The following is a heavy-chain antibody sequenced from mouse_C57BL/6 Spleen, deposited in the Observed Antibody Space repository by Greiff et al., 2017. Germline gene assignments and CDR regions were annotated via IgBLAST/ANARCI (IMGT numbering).Heavy chain of an antibody. V-gene: IGHV1-15*01. J-gene: IGHJ2*01. CDR1: GYTFTDYE. Sequence: QVQLKQSGAELVRPGASVTLSCKASGYTFTDYEMHWVKQTPVHGLEWIGAIGPETGGTAYNQKFKGKAILTADKSSSTAYMELRSLTSEDSAVYYCTRGGGDYYGNFYYFDYWGQGTTLTVSS. CDR3: TRGGGDYYGNFYYFDY. D-gene: IGHD2-1*01. CDR2: IGPETGGT.